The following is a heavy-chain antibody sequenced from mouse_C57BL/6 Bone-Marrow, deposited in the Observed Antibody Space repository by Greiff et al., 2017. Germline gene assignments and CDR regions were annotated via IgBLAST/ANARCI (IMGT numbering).Heavy chain of an antibody. V-gene: IGHV1-64*01. Sequence: QVQLQQSGAELVKPGASVKLSCKASGYTFTSYWMHWVKQRPGQGLEWIGMIHPNSGSTNYNEKFKSKATLTVDKSSSTAYMQLSSLTSEDSAVYYCASLIYYDYDGPYWGQGTTLTVSS. CDR2: IHPNSGST. CDR1: GYTFTSYW. D-gene: IGHD2-4*01. J-gene: IGHJ2*01. CDR3: ASLIYYDYDGPY.